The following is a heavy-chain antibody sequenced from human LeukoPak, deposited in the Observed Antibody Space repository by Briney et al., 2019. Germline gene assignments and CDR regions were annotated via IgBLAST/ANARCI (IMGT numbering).Heavy chain of an antibody. Sequence: GGSLRLSCAASGFTFSSYAMYWVRQAPGKGLEWVAVISYDGSNKYYADSVKGRFTISRDNSKNTLYLQMNSLRAEDTAVYYCARDRGGWSRNYYYYYGMDVWGQGTTVTVSS. CDR3: ARDRGGWSRNYYYYYGMDV. D-gene: IGHD6-19*01. J-gene: IGHJ6*02. V-gene: IGHV3-30-3*01. CDR2: ISYDGSNK. CDR1: GFTFSSYA.